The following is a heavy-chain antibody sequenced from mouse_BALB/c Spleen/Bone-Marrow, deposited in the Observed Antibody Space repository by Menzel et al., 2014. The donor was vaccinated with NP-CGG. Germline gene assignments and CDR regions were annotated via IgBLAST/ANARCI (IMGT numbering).Heavy chain of an antibody. CDR1: GYTFSNLW. J-gene: IGHJ2*01. D-gene: IGHD2-1*01. Sequence: QVQLKQSGAELVRPGSSVKISCKASGYTFSNLWMNWVKERPGQGLEWIGQIHPGDGDTNNNGKFKGKATLTTDKSSSTAYMHLSSLSSEDSAVYFCARVYYGNLDYWGQGTTLTVSS. CDR2: IHPGDGDT. CDR3: ARVYYGNLDY. V-gene: IGHV1-80*01.